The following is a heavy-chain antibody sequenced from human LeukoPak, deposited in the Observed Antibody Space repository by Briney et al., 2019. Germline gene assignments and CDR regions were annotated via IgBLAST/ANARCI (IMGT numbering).Heavy chain of an antibody. J-gene: IGHJ4*02. CDR1: GGSISRYY. Sequence: SETLSLTCPVSGGSISRYYWRWLRQPPGKGLAWIGYIYYIGSTNHNPPLQRRVTISVDTSKHQLSLKLSSVTAADTGVYYCARVGRYYYGSGSYYWGGYFDYWGQGTLVTVSS. D-gene: IGHD3-10*01. CDR3: ARVGRYYYGSGSYYWGGYFDY. CDR2: IYYIGST. V-gene: IGHV4-59*01.